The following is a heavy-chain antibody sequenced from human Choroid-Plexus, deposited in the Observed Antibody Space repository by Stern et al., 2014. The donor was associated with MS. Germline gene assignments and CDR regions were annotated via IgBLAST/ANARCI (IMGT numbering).Heavy chain of an antibody. CDR1: GFTFGSCA. J-gene: IGHJ5*02. D-gene: IGHD2/OR15-2a*01. CDR2: VSYDGSNK. Sequence: QVQLVQYGGGVVQPGRPLRLSCVASGFTFGSCAMHWVRQAPGKGLEWVAGVSYDGSNKYYADSVKGRFTISRDNSQNTLYMQMSSLRPEDTAVYSCAKDRQYLTYFFDHWGQGSLVTVSS. V-gene: IGHV3-30*18. CDR3: AKDRQYLTYFFDH.